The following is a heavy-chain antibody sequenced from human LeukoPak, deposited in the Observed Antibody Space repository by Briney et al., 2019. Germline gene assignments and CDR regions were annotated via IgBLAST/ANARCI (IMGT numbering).Heavy chain of an antibody. CDR3: ARGGDNSYFDY. Sequence: ASVKVSCRASGYTXTSYYIHWVRQAPGQGLEWMGIINPGGGSTSYAQNFQGRVTMTRDTSTSTVYMELSSLRSEDTAIYYCARGGDNSYFDYWGQGTVVTVSS. CDR1: GYTXTSYY. V-gene: IGHV1-46*01. D-gene: IGHD4-23*01. J-gene: IGHJ4*02. CDR2: INPGGGST.